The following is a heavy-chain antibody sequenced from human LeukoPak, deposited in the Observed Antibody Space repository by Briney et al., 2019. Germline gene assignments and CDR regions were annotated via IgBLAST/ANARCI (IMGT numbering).Heavy chain of an antibody. D-gene: IGHD3-3*01. V-gene: IGHV3-21*01. CDR1: GFTFSSYS. CDR3: ARDRAEWLPYHDY. J-gene: IGHJ4*02. Sequence: GGSLRLSCAASGFTFSSYSMNWVRQAPGKGLEWVSSISSSSSYIYYADSVKGRFTISRDNAKNSLYLQMNSLRAEDTAVYYCARDRAEWLPYHDYWGQGTLVTVSS. CDR2: ISSSSSYI.